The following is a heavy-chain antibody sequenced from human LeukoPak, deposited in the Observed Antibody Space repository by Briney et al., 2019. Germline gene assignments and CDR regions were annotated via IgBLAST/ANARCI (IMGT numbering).Heavy chain of an antibody. CDR3: ARDRGLRLDYGMDV. CDR1: GFTFSSYS. Sequence: GGSLRLSCAASGFTFSSYSMNWVRQAPGKGLEWVSSISSSSGYIYYADSVKGRFTISRDNAKNSLYLQMDSLRAEDTAVYYCARDRGLRLDYGMDVWGQGTTVTVSS. J-gene: IGHJ6*02. D-gene: IGHD3-10*01. V-gene: IGHV3-21*01. CDR2: ISSSSGYI.